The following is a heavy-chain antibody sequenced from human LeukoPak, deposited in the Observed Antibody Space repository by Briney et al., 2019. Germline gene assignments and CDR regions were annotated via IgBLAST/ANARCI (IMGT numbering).Heavy chain of an antibody. CDR1: RFIFSNYG. D-gene: IGHD2-21*02. J-gene: IGHJ4*02. CDR2: IWDDGRKK. CDR3: VRDGPRAYCGGDCYPDFDY. V-gene: IGHV3-33*01. Sequence: GGSLRLSCIASRFIFSNYGMHWVRQVPGKGLEWVAEIWDDGRKKHYADSVKGRFTISRDNSKKTLYLQMNSLRVEDTAVYYCVRDGPRAYCGGDCYPDFDYWGQGTMVTVSS.